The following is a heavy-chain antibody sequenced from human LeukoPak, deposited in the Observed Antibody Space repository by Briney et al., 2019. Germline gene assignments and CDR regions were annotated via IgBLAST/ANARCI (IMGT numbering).Heavy chain of an antibody. Sequence: GASVKVSCKVSGYTLTELSMHWVRQAPGKGLEWMGGFDPEDGETIYAQKFQGRVTMTEDTSTGTAYMELSSLRSEDTAVYYCATGRITMVRGVRNWFDPWGQGTLVTVSS. CDR1: GYTLTELS. D-gene: IGHD3-10*01. V-gene: IGHV1-24*01. J-gene: IGHJ5*02. CDR2: FDPEDGET. CDR3: ATGRITMVRGVRNWFDP.